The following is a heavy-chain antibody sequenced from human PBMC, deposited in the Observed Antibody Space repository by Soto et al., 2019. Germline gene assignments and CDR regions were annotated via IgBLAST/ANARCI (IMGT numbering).Heavy chain of an antibody. CDR3: ARHSLDGSGWSFDY. CDR2: ISSSSYYI. D-gene: IGHD6-19*01. CDR1: GFTFSTYS. V-gene: IGHV3-21*01. J-gene: IGHJ4*02. Sequence: EVQLVESGGGLVKPGGSLRLSCAASGFTFSTYSMNWVRQAPGKGLEWVSSISSSSYYIYYSDSVRGRFSISRDYAKSSLSLQMNSLRAEDTAVYYCARHSLDGSGWSFDYWGQGTLVTVSS.